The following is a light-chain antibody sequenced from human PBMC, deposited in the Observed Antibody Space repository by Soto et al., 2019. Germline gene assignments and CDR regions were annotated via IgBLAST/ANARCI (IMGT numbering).Light chain of an antibody. CDR3: QQYGCSPYS. Sequence: EIVLTQSPGTLSLSPGERATLSCRASQSVSSSYLAWYQQKPGQAPRLLIYGASSRATGIPDRFSGSGSGTDFTLTISRLEPEDWAVYDCQQYGCSPYSFGQGTKLEIK. CDR2: GAS. CDR1: QSVSSSY. V-gene: IGKV3-20*01. J-gene: IGKJ2*01.